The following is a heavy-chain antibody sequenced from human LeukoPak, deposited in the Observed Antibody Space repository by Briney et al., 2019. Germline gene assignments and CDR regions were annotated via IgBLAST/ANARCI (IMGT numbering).Heavy chain of an antibody. CDR2: IYHTGST. D-gene: IGHD3-3*01. V-gene: IGHV4-4*02. J-gene: IGHJ5*02. CDR3: ARTIQAYSTQSISNWFDP. Sequence: SGTLSLTCAVSGGSISSNNWWSWVRQPPGRGLEWIADIYHTGSTNYNPSLKSRVSMSVDTSHNQFSLRLTSVTAADSAVYYCARTIQAYSTQSISNWFDPWGQGTLVTVSS. CDR1: GGSISSNNW.